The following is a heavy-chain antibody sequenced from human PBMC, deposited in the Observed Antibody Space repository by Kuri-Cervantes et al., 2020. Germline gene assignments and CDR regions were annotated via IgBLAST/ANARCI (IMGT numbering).Heavy chain of an antibody. V-gene: IGHV3-74*01. D-gene: IGHD3-3*01. CDR1: GFTFSSYW. Sequence: GESLKIPCAASGFTFSSYWMHWVRQGPGKGLVWVSRINSDGSSTSYADSVKGRFTISRDNAKNTLYLQMNSLRAEDTAVYYCARSGSGYADLLKYWGQGTLVTVSS. J-gene: IGHJ4*02. CDR3: ARSGSGYADLLKY. CDR2: INSDGSST.